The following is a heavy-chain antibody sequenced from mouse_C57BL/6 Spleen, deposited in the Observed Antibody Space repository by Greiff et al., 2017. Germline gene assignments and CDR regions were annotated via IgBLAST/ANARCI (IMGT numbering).Heavy chain of an antibody. CDR2: INPYNGDT. CDR3: ARSYYGNYDAMDY. J-gene: IGHJ4*01. V-gene: IGHV1-20*01. D-gene: IGHD2-1*01. CDR1: GYSFTGYF. Sequence: EVQLQQSGPELVKPGDSVKISCKASGYSFTGYFMNWVMQSHGKSLEWIGRINPYNGDTFYNQKFKGKATLTVDKSSSTAHMELRSLTSADSAVYYCARSYYGNYDAMDYWGQGTSVTVSS.